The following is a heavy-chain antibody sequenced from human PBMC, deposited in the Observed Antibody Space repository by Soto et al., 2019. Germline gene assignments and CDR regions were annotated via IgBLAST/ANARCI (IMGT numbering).Heavy chain of an antibody. V-gene: IGHV3-7*01. Sequence: GGSLRLSCAASGFTFSSYWMSWVRQAPGKGLEWVANIKQDGSEKYYVDSVKGRFTISRDNAKNSLYLQMNSLRAEDTAVYYCARVLRFLGNWFDPWGQGTLVTVSS. J-gene: IGHJ5*02. CDR2: IKQDGSEK. D-gene: IGHD3-3*01. CDR3: ARVLRFLGNWFDP. CDR1: GFTFSSYW.